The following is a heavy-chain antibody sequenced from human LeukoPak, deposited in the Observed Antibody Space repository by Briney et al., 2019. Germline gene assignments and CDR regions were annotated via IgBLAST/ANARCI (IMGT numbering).Heavy chain of an antibody. V-gene: IGHV1-2*02. Sequence: ASVKDSCKASVYTFTGYYVHWMRQAPGQRLEWMGWIDPNSGDTNYAQKFQGRVSMTRDTSISTAYMDLSRLRSDDTAVYYCARPPVYDSVKIEDYWGQGTLVTVSS. D-gene: IGHD3-22*01. CDR1: VYTFTGYY. J-gene: IGHJ4*02. CDR2: IDPNSGDT. CDR3: ARPPVYDSVKIEDY.